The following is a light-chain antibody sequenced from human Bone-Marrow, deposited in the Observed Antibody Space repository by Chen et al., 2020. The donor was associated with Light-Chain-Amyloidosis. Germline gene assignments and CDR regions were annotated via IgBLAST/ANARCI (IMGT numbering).Light chain of an antibody. Sequence: SYVLTQPSSVSVAPGQTATIACGGNNIGSTSVHWYQQTPGQAPLLVVYDDRDRPSGIPELLSGSNSGNTATLTISRVEAGDEADYYCQVWDRSSDRPVFGGGTKLTVL. V-gene: IGLV3-21*02. CDR2: DDR. J-gene: IGLJ3*02. CDR1: NIGSTS. CDR3: QVWDRSSDRPV.